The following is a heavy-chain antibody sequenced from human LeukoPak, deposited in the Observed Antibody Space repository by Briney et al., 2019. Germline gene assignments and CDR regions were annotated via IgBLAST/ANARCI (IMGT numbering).Heavy chain of an antibody. CDR3: AREGINWGTDDAFDI. J-gene: IGHJ3*02. CDR1: GFTVSSNY. CDR2: IKQDGRNR. D-gene: IGHD7-27*01. Sequence: PGGSLRLSCAASGFTVSSNYMSWVRQAPGKGLEWVANIKQDGRNRYYVDSVKGRFTISRDNVKNSLYLQMNSLRAEDTAVYYCAREGINWGTDDAFDIWGQGTVVTVSS. V-gene: IGHV3-7*01.